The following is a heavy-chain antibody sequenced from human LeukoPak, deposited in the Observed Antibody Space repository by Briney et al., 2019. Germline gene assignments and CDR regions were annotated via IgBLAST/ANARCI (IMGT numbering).Heavy chain of an antibody. V-gene: IGHV3-20*04. CDR3: ARDASWYGDWFDP. CDR1: GGSISISNYY. J-gene: IGHJ5*02. Sequence: ETLSLTCTVSGGSISISNYYWGWIRQPPGKGLEWVSTINWNGGSTGYADSVKGRFTISRDNAKNSLYLQMNSLRAEDTAVYYCARDASWYGDWFDPWGQGTLVTVSS. D-gene: IGHD6-13*01. CDR2: INWNGGST.